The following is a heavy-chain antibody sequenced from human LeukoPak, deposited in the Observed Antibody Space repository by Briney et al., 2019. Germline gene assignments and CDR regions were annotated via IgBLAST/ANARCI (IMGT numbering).Heavy chain of an antibody. CDR1: GFSFTNSA. D-gene: IGHD5-18*01. CDR3: AAAYIGGAMVTNAFDI. CDR2: IVVGSGNT. J-gene: IGHJ3*02. Sequence: SVKVSCKASGFSFTNSAVQWVRQARGQRLEWRGWIVVGSGNTIYVQKFQERVTITRDMSRSTAYMEVSSLRSEDTAVYYCAAAYIGGAMVTNAFDIWGQGTMVTVSS. V-gene: IGHV1-58*01.